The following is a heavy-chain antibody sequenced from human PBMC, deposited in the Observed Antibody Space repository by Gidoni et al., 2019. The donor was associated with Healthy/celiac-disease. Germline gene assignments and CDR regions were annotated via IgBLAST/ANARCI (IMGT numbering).Heavy chain of an antibody. CDR3: ARDSYYDFWSGYYTTYYYYYGMDV. V-gene: IGHV1-8*01. Sequence: QVQLVQSGAEVKKPGASVKVSCKASGYTFTSSDIHWVRQATGQGLAWMGWMNPNSGNTGYAQKFQGRVTMTRNTSISTAYMELSSLRSEDTAVYYCARDSYYDFWSGYYTTYYYYYGMDVWGQGTTVTVSS. J-gene: IGHJ6*02. D-gene: IGHD3-3*01. CDR2: MNPNSGNT. CDR1: GYTFTSSD.